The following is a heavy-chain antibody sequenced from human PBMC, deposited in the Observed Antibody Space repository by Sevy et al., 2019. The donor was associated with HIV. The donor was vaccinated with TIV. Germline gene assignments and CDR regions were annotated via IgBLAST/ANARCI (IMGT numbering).Heavy chain of an antibody. CDR1: GDTFTNNY. CDR2: IDPSAGNA. J-gene: IGHJ4*02. CDR3: VRADPAQHFDS. V-gene: IGHV1-46*01. Sequence: ASVKVSCKASGDTFTNNYMHWVRQAPGQGLEWMGIIDPSAGNASYAQKFQGRVTMTRDTSTSTLYMDLSSLRSEDTAVYCCVRADPAQHFDSWGQGTLVTVSS.